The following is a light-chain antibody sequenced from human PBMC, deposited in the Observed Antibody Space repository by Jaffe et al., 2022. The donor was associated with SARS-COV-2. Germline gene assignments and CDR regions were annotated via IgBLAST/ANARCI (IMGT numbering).Light chain of an antibody. Sequence: SYELTQPLSVSVALGQTARITCERNNIGSKNVHWYQQKPGQAPVLVVYRDTNRPSGIPERFSGSNSGNTATLTISRAQAGDEADYYCQVWDSNTAYVFGSATKVTVL. J-gene: IGLJ1*01. CDR1: NIGSKN. V-gene: IGLV3-9*01. CDR2: RDT. CDR3: QVWDSNTAYV.